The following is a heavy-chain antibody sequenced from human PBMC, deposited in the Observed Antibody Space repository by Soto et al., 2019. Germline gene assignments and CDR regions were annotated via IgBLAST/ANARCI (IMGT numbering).Heavy chain of an antibody. CDR1: GFTFSSYG. Sequence: GGSLRLSCAASGFTFSSYGMHWVRQAPGKGLEWVSVIWYDGSNKYYADSVQGRLTISRDNSKNTLYLQMNSLRAEDTAVYYCATLRLGELSSTGRYNYYYYGMDVWGQGTTVTVSS. CDR3: ATLRLGELSSTGRYNYYYYGMDV. CDR2: IWYDGSNK. V-gene: IGHV3-33*01. J-gene: IGHJ6*02. D-gene: IGHD3-16*02.